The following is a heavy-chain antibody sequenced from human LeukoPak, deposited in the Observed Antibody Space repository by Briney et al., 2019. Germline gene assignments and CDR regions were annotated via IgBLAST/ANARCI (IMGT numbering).Heavy chain of an antibody. CDR2: INPCGGST. D-gene: IGHD3-3*01. Sequence: ASVKVSCKASGYTFTSYNMHWARQAPGQGLEWMGIINPCGGSTRYAQKFQGRVTMTRDTSISTAYMELRSLRSDDTAVYYCARVLRYDFWSAYYFDYWGQGTLVTVSS. CDR3: ARVLRYDFWSAYYFDY. CDR1: GYTFTSYN. V-gene: IGHV1-46*01. J-gene: IGHJ4*02.